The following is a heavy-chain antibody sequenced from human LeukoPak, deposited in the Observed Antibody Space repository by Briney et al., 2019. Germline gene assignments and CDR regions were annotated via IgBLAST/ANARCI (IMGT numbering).Heavy chain of an antibody. CDR1: GFRASDYY. CDR3: ARDRAATQDWVEFDP. Sequence: GGSLRLSCAVSGFRASDYYMSWVRQAPGKGLEWVALIRGSGDTFYGGSVEGRFTISRDDSKNTVYLRMNSLRVEDTAVYFCARDRAATQDWVEFDPWGQGTLVTVSS. V-gene: IGHV3-66*01. J-gene: IGHJ5*02. D-gene: IGHD2-15*01. CDR2: IRGSGDT.